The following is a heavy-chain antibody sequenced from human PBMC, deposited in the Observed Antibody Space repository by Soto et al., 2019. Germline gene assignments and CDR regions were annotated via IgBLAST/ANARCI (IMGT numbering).Heavy chain of an antibody. J-gene: IGHJ6*02. CDR1: CCSISSSSYY. D-gene: IGHD3-22*01. CDR3: ARRLYYDSSGFEGGGMDV. V-gene: IGHV4-39*01. CDR2: IYYSGST. Sequence: SETLSLTCTFSCCSISSSSYYWGWIRQPPGKGLEWIGSIYYSGSTYYNPSLKSRVTISVDTSKNQFSLKLSAVIAADTPVYYCARRLYYDSSGFEGGGMDVWGQGTTVX.